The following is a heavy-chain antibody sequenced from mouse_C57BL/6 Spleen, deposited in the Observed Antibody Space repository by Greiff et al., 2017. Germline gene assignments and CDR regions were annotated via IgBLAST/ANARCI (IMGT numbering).Heavy chain of an antibody. D-gene: IGHD2-3*01. Sequence: QVQLQQPGAELVRPGSSVKLSCKASGYTFTSYWMHWVKQRPIQGLEWIGNIDPSDSETHYNQKFKDKATLTVDKSSSTAYMQLSSLTSEGSAVYYCARSVYDGYYEGYFDYWGQGTTLTVSS. CDR2: IDPSDSET. CDR3: ARSVYDGYYEGYFDY. J-gene: IGHJ2*01. V-gene: IGHV1-52*01. CDR1: GYTFTSYW.